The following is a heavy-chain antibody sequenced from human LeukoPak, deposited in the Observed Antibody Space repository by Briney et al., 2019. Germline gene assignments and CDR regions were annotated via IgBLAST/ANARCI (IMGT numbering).Heavy chain of an antibody. CDR3: ARVGSAAAGSYFFDY. Sequence: PGGSQRLSCAASGYTFSDYYMSWIRQAPGKGLEWVSYISNSGRDSYYTDSLKGRFTISRDNAENSLYLQMNSLRAEDTAVYYCARVGSAAAGSYFFDYWGQGTPVTVSS. V-gene: IGHV3-11*01. D-gene: IGHD6-13*01. J-gene: IGHJ4*02. CDR1: GYTFSDYY. CDR2: ISNSGRDS.